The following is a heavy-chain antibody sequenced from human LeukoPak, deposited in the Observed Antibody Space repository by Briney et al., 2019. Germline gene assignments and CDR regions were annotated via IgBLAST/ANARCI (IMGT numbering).Heavy chain of an antibody. CDR2: ISAGNGNT. D-gene: IGHD3-22*01. CDR1: GYTFTSYA. J-gene: IGHJ3*02. Sequence: ASVKVSCKASGYTFTSYAIHWVRQAPGQRLEWMGWISAGNGNTKYSQNFQGRVTFISNTSATTAFMELSSLRSEDAAVYYCARGLTTYYYDSSGPDAFDIWGQGTMVTVSS. CDR3: ARGLTTYYYDSSGPDAFDI. V-gene: IGHV1-3*01.